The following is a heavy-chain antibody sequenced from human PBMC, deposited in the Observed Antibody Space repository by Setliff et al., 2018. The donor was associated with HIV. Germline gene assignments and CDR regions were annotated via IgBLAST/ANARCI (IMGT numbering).Heavy chain of an antibody. Sequence: PSETLSLTCAVYGGSFSDYYWSWIRQPPGKGLEWIGEINHSGRTIHSPSLGSRVTISVDTSKNQFPLKLSSESAADTAVYYCAKVSKTYWYSNPRDYYHHMDVWGKGTTVTVSS. CDR2: INHSGRT. J-gene: IGHJ6*03. V-gene: IGHV4-34*01. CDR1: GGSFSDYY. D-gene: IGHD2-8*02. CDR3: AKVSKTYWYSNPRDYYHHMDV.